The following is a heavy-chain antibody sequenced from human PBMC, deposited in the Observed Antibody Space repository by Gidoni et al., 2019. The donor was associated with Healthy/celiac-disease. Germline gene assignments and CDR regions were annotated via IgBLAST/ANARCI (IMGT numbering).Heavy chain of an antibody. J-gene: IGHJ4*02. CDR2: ISGSGGST. CDR1: GFTFSSYA. V-gene: IGHV3-23*01. CDR3: AKFPPRGEGVIYFRDY. Sequence: EVQLLESGGGLVQPGGSLRLSCAASGFTFSSYAMSWVRQAPGKGLEWVSAISGSGGSTYYADSVKGRFTISRDNSKNTLYLQMNSLRAEDTAVYYCAKFPPRGEGVIYFRDYWGQGTLVTVSS. D-gene: IGHD3-22*01.